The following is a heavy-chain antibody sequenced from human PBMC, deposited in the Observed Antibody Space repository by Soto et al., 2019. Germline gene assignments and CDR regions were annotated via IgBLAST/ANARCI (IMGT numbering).Heavy chain of an antibody. J-gene: IGHJ4*02. Sequence: ASVKVSCKASGYTFTRYDINWVRQATGQGLEWMGWMNPNSGNTGYAQKFQGRVTMTRNTSISTAYMELSSLRSEDTAVYYCARGKVGDYYDSSGYYGEYDYWGQGTLVTVSS. V-gene: IGHV1-8*01. CDR2: MNPNSGNT. D-gene: IGHD3-22*01. CDR1: GYTFTRYD. CDR3: ARGKVGDYYDSSGYYGEYDY.